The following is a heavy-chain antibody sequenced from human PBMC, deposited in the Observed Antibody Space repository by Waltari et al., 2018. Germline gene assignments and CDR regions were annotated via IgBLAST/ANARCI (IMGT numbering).Heavy chain of an antibody. Sequence: QVQLVESGGGVVQPGRSLRLSCAASGFNFSRYAMHWVRQAPGKGLEWVAVISYDGCNKYDSDSVKRRFTISRDNSKNTLYLQRNSLRAEDTAVYYCARATIFGVVPPIDYWGQGTLVTVSS. CDR1: GFNFSRYA. J-gene: IGHJ4*02. V-gene: IGHV3-30-3*01. D-gene: IGHD3-3*01. CDR3: ARATIFGVVPPIDY. CDR2: ISYDGCNK.